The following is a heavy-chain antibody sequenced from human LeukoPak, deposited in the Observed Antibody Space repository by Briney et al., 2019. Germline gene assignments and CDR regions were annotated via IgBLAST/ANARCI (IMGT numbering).Heavy chain of an antibody. CDR3: AKDLDSGGYYLDAFDI. V-gene: IGHV3-30*18. J-gene: IGHJ3*02. CDR2: ISYDGSNK. D-gene: IGHD3-22*01. CDR1: GFTFSSYG. Sequence: PGGSLRLSCAASGFTFSSYGMHWVRQAPGKGLEWVAVISYDGSNKYYADSVKGRFTISRDNSKNTLYLQMNSLRAEDTAVYYCAKDLDSGGYYLDAFDIWGQGTMVTVSS.